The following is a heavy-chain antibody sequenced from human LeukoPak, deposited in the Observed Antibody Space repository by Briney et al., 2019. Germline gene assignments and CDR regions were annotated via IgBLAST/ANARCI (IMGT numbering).Heavy chain of an antibody. D-gene: IGHD5-24*01. J-gene: IGHJ4*02. CDR1: GGSISSSSNY. Sequence: SETLSLTCTVSGGSISSSSNYWGWIRQPPGKGLEWIGRIYYSENTYYNPSLKSRVTISVDTSKNQFSLKLSSVIAADTAVYYCARHQNRDGYNPRPFDYWGQGILVTVSS. CDR3: ARHQNRDGYNPRPFDY. V-gene: IGHV4-39*01. CDR2: IYYSENT.